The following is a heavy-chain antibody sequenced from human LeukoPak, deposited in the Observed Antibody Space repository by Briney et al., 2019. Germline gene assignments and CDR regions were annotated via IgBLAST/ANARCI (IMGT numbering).Heavy chain of an antibody. Sequence: GGSLRLSCAASGFTFSSYGMHWVRQAPGKGPEWVAVISYDGSNKYYADSVKGRFTISRDNSKNTLYLQMNSLRGEDTAIYYCAKDGEQQLIRGYFDYWGQGALVTVSS. CDR3: AKDGEQQLIRGYFDY. CDR1: GFTFSSYG. V-gene: IGHV3-30*18. J-gene: IGHJ4*02. D-gene: IGHD6-13*01. CDR2: ISYDGSNK.